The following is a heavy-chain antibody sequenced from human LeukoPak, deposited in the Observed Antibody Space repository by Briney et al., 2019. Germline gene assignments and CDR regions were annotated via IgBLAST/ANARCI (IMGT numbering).Heavy chain of an antibody. J-gene: IGHJ3*02. CDR1: GGTFSSYA. V-gene: IGHV1-69*13. D-gene: IGHD3-10*01. Sequence: SVKVSCKASGGTFSSYAISWVRQAPGQGLEWMGGIIPIFGTANYAQKFQGRVTITADESTTTAYMGLSSLTSEDTDVYYCARCRGSPTDAFDIWGQGTMVTVSS. CDR2: IIPIFGTA. CDR3: ARCRGSPTDAFDI.